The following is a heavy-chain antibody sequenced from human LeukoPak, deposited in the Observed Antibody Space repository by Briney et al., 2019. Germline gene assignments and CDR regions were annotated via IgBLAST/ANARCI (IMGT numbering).Heavy chain of an antibody. J-gene: IGHJ4*02. CDR3: ARSPRSSSWLYFDY. Sequence: GGSLRLSCAASGFTFSSYEMNWVRQAPGKGLEWVSYISSSGSTIYYADSVKGRFTISRDNAKNSLYLQMNSLRAEDTAVYYCARSPRSSSWLYFDYWGQGTLVTVSS. CDR1: GFTFSSYE. D-gene: IGHD6-13*01. CDR2: ISSSGSTI. V-gene: IGHV3-48*03.